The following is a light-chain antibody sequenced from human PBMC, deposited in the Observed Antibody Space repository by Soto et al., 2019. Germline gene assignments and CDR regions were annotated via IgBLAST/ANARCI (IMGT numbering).Light chain of an antibody. J-gene: IGLJ1*01. V-gene: IGLV1-51*01. Sequence: QSVLTQPPSVSAAPGQTVTISCSGSSSNVGNYYVSWYQQLPGTAPKLLIYDSNKRPSGIPDRFSGSKSGTSATLGITGLQARDEADYYCGVWDSSLRTYVFGAGTKVTVL. CDR1: SSNVGNYY. CDR3: GVWDSSLRTYV. CDR2: DSN.